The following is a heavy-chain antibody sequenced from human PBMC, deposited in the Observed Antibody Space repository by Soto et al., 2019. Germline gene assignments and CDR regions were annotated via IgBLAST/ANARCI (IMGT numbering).Heavy chain of an antibody. CDR3: ARRGAAAGSYYYYYYMDV. CDR2: MNPNSGNT. D-gene: IGHD6-13*01. Sequence: APVKVSCKASGYTFTSYDIHWVRQATAQGLEWMGWMNPNSGNTGYAQKFQGRVTMTRNTSISTAYMELSSLRSEDTAVYYCARRGAAAGSYYYYYYMDVWGKGTTVTVS. J-gene: IGHJ6*03. V-gene: IGHV1-8*01. CDR1: GYTFTSYD.